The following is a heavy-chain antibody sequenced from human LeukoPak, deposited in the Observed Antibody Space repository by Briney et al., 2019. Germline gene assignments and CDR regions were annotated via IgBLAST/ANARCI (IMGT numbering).Heavy chain of an antibody. CDR3: AKGSGYNSHYFDY. CDR1: GFTFSSYG. Sequence: GGSLRLSCAASGFTFSSYGMNWVRQAPGKGLEWVSAISGSGGSTYYADSVKGRFTISRDNSKNTLYLQMNSLRAEDTAVYYCAKGSGYNSHYFDYWGQGTLLTVSS. D-gene: IGHD5-24*01. V-gene: IGHV3-23*01. CDR2: ISGSGGST. J-gene: IGHJ4*02.